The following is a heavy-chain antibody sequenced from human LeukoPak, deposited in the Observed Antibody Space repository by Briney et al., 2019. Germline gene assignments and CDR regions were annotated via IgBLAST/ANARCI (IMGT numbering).Heavy chain of an antibody. CDR1: GYTLTSHY. D-gene: IGHD6-6*01. CDR3: ARTAARRFDY. Sequence: GASVKVSCKASGYTLTSHYMHWVRQAAGQGLEWMGRINPTGGSTTYAQKFQGRVTMTRDTSTSTVYMELSSLRSDDTAVYYCARTAARRFDYWGQGTLVTVSS. J-gene: IGHJ4*02. V-gene: IGHV1-46*01. CDR2: INPTGGST.